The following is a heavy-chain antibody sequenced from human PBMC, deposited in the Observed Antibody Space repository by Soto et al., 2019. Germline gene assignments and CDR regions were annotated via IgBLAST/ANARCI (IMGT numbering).Heavy chain of an antibody. CDR3: AGLFCVVTKYNWFDP. CDR2: IFYSGST. V-gene: IGHV4-4*02. D-gene: IGHD5-12*01. CDR1: GGSLSSSAW. Sequence: PSETLSLTCAVSGGSLSSSAWGSWVRQPPGKTLEWLGEIFYSGSTKYNPSLNSRVTISADQSKNDFFLKLSYVTAADTAVDYCAGLFCVVTKYNWFDPWGQGTLVTVSS. J-gene: IGHJ5*02.